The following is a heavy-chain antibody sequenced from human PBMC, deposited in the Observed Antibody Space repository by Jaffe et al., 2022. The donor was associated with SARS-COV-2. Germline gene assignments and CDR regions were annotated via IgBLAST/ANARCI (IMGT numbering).Heavy chain of an antibody. CDR2: ISSSSDYI. J-gene: IGHJ6*02. D-gene: IGHD1-1*01. CDR3: ATAPYNWNIGGDHALDV. Sequence: EVQLLESGGGLVKPGGSLRLSCAASGFIFNVYSMNWVRQAPGKGPEWVSSISSSSDYIYYADSVKGRFTISRDNAKNSLYLQMNSLRAEDTAVYYCATAPYNWNIGGDHALDVWGQGTTVTLSS. CDR1: GFIFNVYS. V-gene: IGHV3-21*01.